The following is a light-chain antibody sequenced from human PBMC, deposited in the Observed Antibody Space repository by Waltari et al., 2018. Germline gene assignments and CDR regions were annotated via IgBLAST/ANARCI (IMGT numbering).Light chain of an antibody. CDR2: DKN. V-gene: IGLV3-19*01. CDR1: RLRSYY. Sequence: SSELTQDPAVSVAMGQTVRLTCQGDRLRSYYASWYQQRPGQAPILVIYDKNNRPSGVPDRFSGSSSHNTGSLTITGAQAEDEASYYCHSRDASGVAGSFGGGTKLTVL. J-gene: IGLJ2*01. CDR3: HSRDASGVAGS.